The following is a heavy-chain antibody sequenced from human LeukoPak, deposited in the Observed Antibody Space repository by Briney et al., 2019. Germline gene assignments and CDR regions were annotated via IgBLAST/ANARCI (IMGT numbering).Heavy chain of an antibody. J-gene: IGHJ5*02. V-gene: IGHV1-2*02. CDR2: INSNSGGT. CDR3: ARPRLAAAGWFDP. CDR1: GYTFTGYY. Sequence: ASVKVSCKASGYTFTGYYMHWVRQAPGQGLEWMGWINSNSGGTNYAQKFQGRVTMTRDTSISTAYMELSRLRSDDTAVYYCARPRLAAAGWFDPWGQGTLVTVSS. D-gene: IGHD6-13*01.